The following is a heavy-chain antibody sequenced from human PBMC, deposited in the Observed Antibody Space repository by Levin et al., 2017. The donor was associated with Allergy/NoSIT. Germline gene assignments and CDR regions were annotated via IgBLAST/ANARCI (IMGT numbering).Heavy chain of an antibody. CDR3: AALGSFYY. V-gene: IGHV3-30*05. Sequence: SCTASGLSFPDYGVHWVRQAPDKGLEWVAIITSDGSHKYYADSVRGRFTISRDNSRNTLYLEMNSLRVEDTAVYFCAALGSFYYWGLGTLVTVSS. CDR2: ITSDGSHK. J-gene: IGHJ4*02. D-gene: IGHD3-16*01. CDR1: GLSFPDYG.